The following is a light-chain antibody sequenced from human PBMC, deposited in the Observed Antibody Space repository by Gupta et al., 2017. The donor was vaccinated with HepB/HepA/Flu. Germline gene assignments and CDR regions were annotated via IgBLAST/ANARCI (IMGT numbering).Light chain of an antibody. Sequence: SSELSQDPPVSVALGQTVRITCQGDTLRMYHASWYQPKPGQAPIIVIYCKNNRPSGIPDRFSGSTSGNTAALTITGAQAEDEADYYCNSRDSSNNHVIFGGGTKLTVL. CDR1: TLRMYH. V-gene: IGLV3-19*01. CDR2: CKN. J-gene: IGLJ2*01. CDR3: NSRDSSNNHVI.